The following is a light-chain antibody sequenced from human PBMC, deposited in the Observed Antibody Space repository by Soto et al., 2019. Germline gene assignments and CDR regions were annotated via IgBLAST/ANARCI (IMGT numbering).Light chain of an antibody. J-gene: IGKJ2*01. Sequence: DIVMTQSPDSLAVSLGERATINCKSSQSVFYSANNKNYLDWYQQKPGQPPQLLIYWASTRESGVPDRFSGSGSGTDFTLTISSLQAEDVAIYSCQQYYTTPYTFGQGTKLEIK. CDR3: QQYYTTPYT. V-gene: IGKV4-1*01. CDR1: QSVFYSANNKNY. CDR2: WAS.